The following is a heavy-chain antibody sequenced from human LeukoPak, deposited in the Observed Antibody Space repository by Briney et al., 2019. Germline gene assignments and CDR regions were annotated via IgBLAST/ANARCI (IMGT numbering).Heavy chain of an antibody. Sequence: GGSLRLSCAASGFTFSSYAMIWVCQAPGKGLEWVSAIGGSGTSTFYADSVRGRFTISRDNSKNTLYPQMNSLRAEDTAVYYCAKTSQGHPPYYCSMDVWGQGTTVTVSS. V-gene: IGHV3-23*01. CDR1: GFTFSSYA. J-gene: IGHJ6*02. CDR2: IGGSGTST. CDR3: AKTSQGHPPYYCSMDV.